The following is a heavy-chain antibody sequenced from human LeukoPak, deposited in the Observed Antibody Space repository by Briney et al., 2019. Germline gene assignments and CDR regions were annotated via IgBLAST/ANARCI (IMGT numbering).Heavy chain of an antibody. D-gene: IGHD2-21*01. CDR2: INPNSGGT. CDR3: ARDGLAYCGGDCFSS. J-gene: IGHJ4*02. V-gene: IGHV1-2*02. CDR1: GYTFTGYY. Sequence: ASVKVPCKASGYTFTGYYMYWVRQAPGQGLEWMGWINPNSGGTNYAQKFQGRVTMTRDTSISTAYMELSRLRSGDTAVYYCARDGLAYCGGDCFSSWGQGTLVTVSS.